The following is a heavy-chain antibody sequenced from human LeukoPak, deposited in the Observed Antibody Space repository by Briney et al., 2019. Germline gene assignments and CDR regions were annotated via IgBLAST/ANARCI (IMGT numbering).Heavy chain of an antibody. Sequence: GASVKVSCKASGGTFSSYAISWVRQAPGQGLEWMGRIIPILGIANYAQKFQGRVTITADKSTSTAYMELSSLRSEDTAVYYCARHLSHLERAAPRPWDWGQGTLVTVSS. J-gene: IGHJ4*02. CDR1: GGTFSSYA. D-gene: IGHD1-1*01. CDR2: IIPILGIA. V-gene: IGHV1-69*04. CDR3: ARHLSHLERAAPRPWD.